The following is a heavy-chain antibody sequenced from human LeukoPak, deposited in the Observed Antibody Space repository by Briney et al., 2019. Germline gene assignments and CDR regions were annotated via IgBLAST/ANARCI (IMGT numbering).Heavy chain of an antibody. CDR1: GGTFSSHA. Sequence: GSSVKVSCKASGGTFSSHAISWVRQAPGQGLEWMGGIIPIFGTANYAQKFQGRVTITADESTSTAYMELSSLRSEDTAVYYCARDRGLRLGELSPRGYYFDYWGQGTLVTVSS. CDR2: IIPIFGTA. D-gene: IGHD3-16*02. V-gene: IGHV1-69*01. J-gene: IGHJ4*02. CDR3: ARDRGLRLGELSPRGYYFDY.